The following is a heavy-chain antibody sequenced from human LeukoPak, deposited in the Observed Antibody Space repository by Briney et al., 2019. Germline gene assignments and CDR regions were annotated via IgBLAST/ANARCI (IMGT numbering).Heavy chain of an antibody. D-gene: IGHD6-19*01. CDR1: GGSISSYY. V-gene: IGHV4-59*01. CDR3: ASLLAVAGMGY. J-gene: IGHJ4*02. Sequence: SETLSLTCTVSGGSISSYYWSWLRQPPGKGLEWIGYIYYSGSTNYNPSLKSRVTISVDTSKNQFSLKLSSVTAADTAVYYCASLLAVAGMGYWGQGTLVTVSS. CDR2: IYYSGST.